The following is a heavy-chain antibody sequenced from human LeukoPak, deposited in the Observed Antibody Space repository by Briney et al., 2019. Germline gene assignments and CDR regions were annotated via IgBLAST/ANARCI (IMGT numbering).Heavy chain of an antibody. J-gene: IGHJ4*02. CDR1: GFTFSSYS. D-gene: IGHD1-26*01. CDR3: ARDPSGGATVGYFDY. CDR2: ISSSSSYL. V-gene: IGHV3-21*01. Sequence: PGGSLRLSCAASGFTFSSYSMNWVRQAPGKGLEWVSSISSSSSYLYYADSVKGRFTISRDNAKNSLYLQMNSLRAEDTAVYYCARDPSGGATVGYFDYWGQGTLVTVSS.